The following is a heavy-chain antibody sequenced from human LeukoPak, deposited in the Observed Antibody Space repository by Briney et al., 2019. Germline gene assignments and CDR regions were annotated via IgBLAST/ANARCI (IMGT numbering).Heavy chain of an antibody. V-gene: IGHV1-46*01. D-gene: IGHD2-2*01. CDR1: GYTFTSYY. CDR3: ASSSNPRNAFDY. J-gene: IGHJ4*02. CDR2: INPSGGST. Sequence: ASVKVSCTASGYTFTSYYMHWVRQAPGQGLEWMGIINPSGGSTSYAQKFQGRVTMTRDTSTSTVYMELSSLRSEDTAVYYCASSSNPRNAFDYWGQGTLVTVSS.